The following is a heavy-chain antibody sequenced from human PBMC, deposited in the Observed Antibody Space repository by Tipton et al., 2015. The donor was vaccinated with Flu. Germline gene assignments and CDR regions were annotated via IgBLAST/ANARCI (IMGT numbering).Heavy chain of an antibody. Sequence: TLSLTCTVSGGSISSYYWSWIRQPPGKGLEWIGYISYSGSANYNPSLKSRVTISVDTSKNRFSLKLKLRSVTAADTAVYYCARGGAPRPGIWGQGTMVTVSS. J-gene: IGHJ3*02. D-gene: IGHD6-6*01. CDR1: GGSISSYY. CDR3: ARGGAPRPGI. V-gene: IGHV4-59*01. CDR2: ISYSGSA.